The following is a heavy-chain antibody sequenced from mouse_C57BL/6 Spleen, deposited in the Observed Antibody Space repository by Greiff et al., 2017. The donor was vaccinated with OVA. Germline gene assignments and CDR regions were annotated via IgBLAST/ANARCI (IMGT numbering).Heavy chain of an antibody. Sequence: VQLQQPGAELVRPGSSVKLSCKASGYTFTSYWMHWVKQRPIQGLEWIGNIDPSDSETHYNQKFKDKATLTVDNSSSTAYMQLSSLTSEDSAVYYCARRGGMVTSGMDYWGQGTSVTVSS. CDR1: GYTFTSYW. CDR2: IDPSDSET. J-gene: IGHJ4*01. CDR3: ARRGGMVTSGMDY. V-gene: IGHV1-52*01. D-gene: IGHD2-13*01.